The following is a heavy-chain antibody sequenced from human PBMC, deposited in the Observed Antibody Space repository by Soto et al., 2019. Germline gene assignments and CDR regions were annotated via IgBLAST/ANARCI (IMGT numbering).Heavy chain of an antibody. J-gene: IGHJ4*02. CDR1: GYTFTSYG. CDR3: ARDGYYDSSGYRSDFDY. Sequence: ASVKVSCKASGYTFTSYGIIWVRQAPGQGLEWVGWISAYNGNTNYAQKLQGRVTMTTDTSTSTAYMELRSLRSDDTAVYYCARDGYYDSSGYRSDFDYWGQGTQVTVSS. D-gene: IGHD3-22*01. V-gene: IGHV1-18*01. CDR2: ISAYNGNT.